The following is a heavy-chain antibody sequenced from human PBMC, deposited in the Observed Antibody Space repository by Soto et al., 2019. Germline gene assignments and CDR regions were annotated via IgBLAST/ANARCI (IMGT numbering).Heavy chain of an antibody. CDR1: GGTFNSYT. V-gene: IGHV1-69*02. J-gene: IGHJ4*02. CDR2: IIPILGIA. CDR3: AREYYDGSGSYYLAY. Sequence: QVQLVQSGAEVKKPGSSVKVSCKASGGTFNSYTISWVRQAPGQGLEWMGRIIPILGIANYAQKFQGRVTITADKSTSTAYMELSSLRSDDTAVYYCAREYYDGSGSYYLAYWGQGTLVTVSA. D-gene: IGHD3-10*01.